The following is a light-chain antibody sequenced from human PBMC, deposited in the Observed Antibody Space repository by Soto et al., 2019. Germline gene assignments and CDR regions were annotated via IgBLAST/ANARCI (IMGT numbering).Light chain of an antibody. J-gene: IGLJ3*02. CDR1: ALPKQY. CDR2: KDS. CDR3: QSANGSGAYVV. Sequence: SYELTQPPSVSVSPGQTARITCSGDALPKQYAYWYQQTPGQAPMVLMYKDSERPSGIPDRFSGSNSGTTVTLTITGVQAEDESDYYCQSANGSGAYVVFGGGTKLTVL. V-gene: IGLV3-25*02.